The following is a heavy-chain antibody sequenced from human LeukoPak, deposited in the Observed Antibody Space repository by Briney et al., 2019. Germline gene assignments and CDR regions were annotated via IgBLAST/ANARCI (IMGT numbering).Heavy chain of an antibody. V-gene: IGHV4-34*01. CDR2: INHSGST. CDR1: GGSFSGYY. J-gene: IGHJ4*02. Sequence: PSETLSLTCAVYGGSFSGYYWSWIRQPPGKGLEWIGEINHSGSTNYNPSLKSRVTISVDTSKNQFSLKLSSVTAADTAVYYCARQRERREITSPADRGIDYWGQGTLVTVSS. CDR3: ARQRERREITSPADRGIDY. D-gene: IGHD3-10*01.